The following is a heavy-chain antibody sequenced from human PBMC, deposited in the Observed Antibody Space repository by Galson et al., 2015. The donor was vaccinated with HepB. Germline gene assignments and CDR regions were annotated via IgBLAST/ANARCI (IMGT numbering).Heavy chain of an antibody. CDR2: IRSKTNHYAT. J-gene: IGHJ6*02. CDR3: TRHDMITLGGVIAYDYYYGMDV. Sequence: SLRLSCAASGFTFSGSAIHWARQASGKGLEGIGRIRSKTNHYATAYAASVKGRSTISRDDSKNTAYLQMNRLKTEDTAVYYCTRHDMITLGGVIAYDYYYGMDVWGQGTTVTVSS. V-gene: IGHV3-73*01. D-gene: IGHD3-16*02. CDR1: GFTFSGSA.